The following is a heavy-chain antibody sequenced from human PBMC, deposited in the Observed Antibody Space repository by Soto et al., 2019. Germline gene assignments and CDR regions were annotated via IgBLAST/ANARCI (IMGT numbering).Heavy chain of an antibody. CDR1: GGTFSSYA. CDR3: ARDLVGVPGGMDV. V-gene: IGHV1-69*13. CDR2: IIPIFGTA. J-gene: IGHJ6*02. Sequence: SVKVSCKASGGTFSSYAISWVRQAPGQGLEWMGGIIPIFGTANYAQKFQGRVTITADESTSTAYMELSSLRSEDTAVYYCARDLVGVPGGMDVWGQGTTVTVSS. D-gene: IGHD2-15*01.